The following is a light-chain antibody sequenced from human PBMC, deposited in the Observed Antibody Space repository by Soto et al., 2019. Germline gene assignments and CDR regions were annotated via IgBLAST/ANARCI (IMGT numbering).Light chain of an antibody. CDR2: GAS. J-gene: IGKJ1*01. Sequence: EIVLTQSPATLSLSPGERATLSCRASRSVSSYLVWFQQKPGQAPRLLIYGASNRATGIPPRFSGSGSGTDFTLTISSLEPEDFSVDYCQQRSNWPVTFGQGTKLDIK. CDR3: QQRSNWPVT. V-gene: IGKV3-11*01. CDR1: RSVSSY.